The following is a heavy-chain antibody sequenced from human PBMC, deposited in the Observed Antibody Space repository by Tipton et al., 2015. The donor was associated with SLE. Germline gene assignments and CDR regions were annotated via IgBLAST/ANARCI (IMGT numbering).Heavy chain of an antibody. CDR3: ARDRIDSSGWYYYYYYGMDV. J-gene: IGHJ6*02. CDR2: ISAYNGNT. V-gene: IGHV1-18*01. D-gene: IGHD6-19*01. CDR1: GYTFTSYG. Sequence: QLVQSGAEVKKPGASVKVSCKASGYTFTSYGISWVRQAPGQGLEWMGWISAYNGNTNYAQKLQGRVTMTTDTSTSTAYMELSRLRSDDTAVYYCARDRIDSSGWYYYYYYGMDVWGQGTTVTVSS.